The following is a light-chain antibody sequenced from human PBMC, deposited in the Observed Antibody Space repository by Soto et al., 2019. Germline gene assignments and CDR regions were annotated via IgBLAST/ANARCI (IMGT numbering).Light chain of an antibody. CDR1: QSVSSSY. Sequence: EIVLPRAPGPLSLSPGERATLSCRAGQSVSSSYLAWYQQKPGQPPRLLIYGASSRATGIPDRFSGSGSGTDFTLTISRLEPEDFAVFYCQHYDSLPITFGQGTRLEIK. V-gene: IGKV3-20*01. CDR3: QHYDSLPIT. J-gene: IGKJ5*01. CDR2: GAS.